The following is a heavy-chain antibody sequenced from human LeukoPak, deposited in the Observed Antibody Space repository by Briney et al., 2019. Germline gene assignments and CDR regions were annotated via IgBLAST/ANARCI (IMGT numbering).Heavy chain of an antibody. CDR2: ISRSGSTI. V-gene: IGHV3-11*04. Sequence: PAGSLRLSCAASGFTFSDYYMSWIRQAPGKGLEWVSYISRSGSTIYYADSVKGRFTISRGNAKNSLYLQMNSLRAEDMAVYYCALELGYGPFDIWGQGTMVTVSS. CDR1: GFTFSDYY. J-gene: IGHJ3*02. CDR3: ALELGYGPFDI. D-gene: IGHD5-18*01.